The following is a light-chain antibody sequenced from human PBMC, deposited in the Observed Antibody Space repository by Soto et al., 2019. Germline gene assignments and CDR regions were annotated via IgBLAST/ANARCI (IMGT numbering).Light chain of an antibody. V-gene: IGLV1-51*01. CDR3: GTWDSSLSLWV. CDR2: DNN. CDR1: SSNIENNY. J-gene: IGLJ3*02. Sequence: QSVLTQPPAVSAAPGQKVTIFCSGSSSNIENNYVSWYQQLPGTAPKLLIYDNNKRPSGIPDRFSGSKSGTSATLGITGLQTGDEADYYCGTWDSSLSLWVFGGGTKLTVL.